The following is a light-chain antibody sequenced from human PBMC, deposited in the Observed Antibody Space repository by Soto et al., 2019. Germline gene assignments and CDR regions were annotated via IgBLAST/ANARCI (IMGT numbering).Light chain of an antibody. Sequence: QSALTQPASGSGSPGQSITISCTGTSSDVGSYNLVSWYQQHPGKAPKLMIYEGSKRPSGVSNRFSGSKSGNTASLTISGLQAEDEADYYCCSYAGPWVFGGGTKLTVL. V-gene: IGLV2-23*01. J-gene: IGLJ2*01. CDR1: SSDVGSYNL. CDR2: EGS. CDR3: CSYAGPWV.